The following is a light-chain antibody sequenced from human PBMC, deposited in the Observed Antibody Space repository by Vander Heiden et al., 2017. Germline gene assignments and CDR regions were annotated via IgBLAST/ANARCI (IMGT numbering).Light chain of an antibody. Sequence: IVMTQSPATLSVSPGERATVSCRASQSVSGTVAWYQQRPGQTPRLLIYGASTRATGIPARFSGSGSGTEFTLTISSLQSEDFAVYYGQQYKNWPLTFGGGTKVEI. CDR1: QSVSGT. CDR3: QQYKNWPLT. V-gene: IGKV3D-15*01. J-gene: IGKJ4*01. CDR2: GAS.